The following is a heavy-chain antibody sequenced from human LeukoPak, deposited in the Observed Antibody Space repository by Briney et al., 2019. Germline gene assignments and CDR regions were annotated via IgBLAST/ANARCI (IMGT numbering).Heavy chain of an antibody. CDR3: AREGEYDYVWGSYRYTRANWFDP. CDR1: GYTFTSYY. J-gene: IGHJ5*02. CDR2: INPSGGST. D-gene: IGHD3-16*02. V-gene: IGHV1-46*01. Sequence: ASVKVSCKASGYTFTSYYMHWVRQAPGQGLEWMGIINPSGGSTNYAQKFQGRVTITADESTSTAYMELGSLRSEDTAVYYCAREGEYDYVWGSYRYTRANWFDPWGQGTLVTVSS.